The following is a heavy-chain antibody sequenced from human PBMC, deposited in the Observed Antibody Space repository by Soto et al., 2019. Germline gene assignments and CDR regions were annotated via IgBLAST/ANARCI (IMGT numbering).Heavy chain of an antibody. CDR2: ISSSSSYI. V-gene: IGHV3-21*01. CDR3: ARGGYSYALLPFDY. CDR1: GFTFSSYS. J-gene: IGHJ4*02. D-gene: IGHD5-18*01. Sequence: GGSLGLSCAASGFTFSSYSMNWVRQAPGKGLEWVSSISSSSSYIYYADSVKGRFTISRDNAKNSLYLQMNSLRAEDTAVYYCARGGYSYALLPFDYWGQGTLVTVSS.